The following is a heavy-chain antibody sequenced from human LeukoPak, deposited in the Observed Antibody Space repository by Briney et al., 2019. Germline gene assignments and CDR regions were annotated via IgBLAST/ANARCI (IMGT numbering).Heavy chain of an antibody. Sequence: GGSLRLSCAASGFTASSNYMSWVRQAPGKGLEWVSVIYSGGSTYYADSVKGRFTISRDNSKNTLYLQMNSLRAEDTAVYYCARDLGYCTNGVCHTGFDYWGQGTLVAVSS. D-gene: IGHD2-8*01. V-gene: IGHV3-53*01. J-gene: IGHJ4*02. CDR1: GFTASSNY. CDR3: ARDLGYCTNGVCHTGFDY. CDR2: IYSGGST.